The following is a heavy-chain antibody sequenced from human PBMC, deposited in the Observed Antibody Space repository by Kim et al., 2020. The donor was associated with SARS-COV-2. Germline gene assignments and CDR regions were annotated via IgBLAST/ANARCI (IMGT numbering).Heavy chain of an antibody. J-gene: IGHJ4*02. V-gene: IGHV4-34*01. CDR2: T. D-gene: IGHD6-13*01. Sequence: TNYNPSLKSRVTISVDTSKNQFSLKLSSVTAADTAVYYCARGRRGAAAGHWGQGTLVTVSS. CDR3: ARGRRGAAAGH.